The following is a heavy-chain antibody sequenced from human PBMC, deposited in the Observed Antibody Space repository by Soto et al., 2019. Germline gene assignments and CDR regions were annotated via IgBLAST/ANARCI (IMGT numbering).Heavy chain of an antibody. CDR3: ARANYGGNLGY. CDR2: IYSSGST. Sequence: SEILSVTCAVSGVSRNNYFGSWIRQSPGKGLEWIGYIYSSGSTKYNSSLTSRVTISIDTSKNQFSLKMTSVTAADTAIYFCARANYGGNLGYWGQGTLVTVSS. J-gene: IGHJ4*02. CDR1: GVSRNNYF. V-gene: IGHV4-59*01. D-gene: IGHD4-17*01.